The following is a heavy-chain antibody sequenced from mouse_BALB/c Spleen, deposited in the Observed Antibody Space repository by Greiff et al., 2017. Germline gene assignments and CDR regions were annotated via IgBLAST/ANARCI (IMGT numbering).Heavy chain of an antibody. Sequence: EVHLVESGGGLVKPGGSLKLSCAASGFTFSSYAMSWVRQTPEKRLEWVATISSGGSYTYYPDSVKGRFTISRDNAKNTLYLQMSSLRSEDTAMYYCARGGGDWYFDVWGAGTTVTVSS. CDR2: ISSGGSYT. V-gene: IGHV5-9-3*01. J-gene: IGHJ1*01. CDR1: GFTFSSYA. CDR3: ARGGGDWYFDV.